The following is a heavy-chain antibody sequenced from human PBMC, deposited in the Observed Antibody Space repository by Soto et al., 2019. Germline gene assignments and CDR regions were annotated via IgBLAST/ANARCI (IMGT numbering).Heavy chain of an antibody. D-gene: IGHD2-21*01. CDR1: GGSLRGSY. J-gene: IGHJ4*02. CDR3: ARGHIPVYGPVPDYFDS. CDR2: FTDRGST. Sequence: QVHLQQWGAGLLKPSETLSLTCGVYGGSLRGSYWSWIRQPPGKALEWLGKFTDRGSTTFNPSLKSRVSVSVDTSDNQFSLKLTSVTAADTAVYYCARGHIPVYGPVPDYFDSWGQGTLVTVSS. V-gene: IGHV4-34*02.